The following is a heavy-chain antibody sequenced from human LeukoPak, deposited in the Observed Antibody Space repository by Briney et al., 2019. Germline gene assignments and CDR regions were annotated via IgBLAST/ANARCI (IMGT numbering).Heavy chain of an antibody. CDR1: GFTVSSNY. D-gene: IGHD3-22*01. Sequence: GGSLRLSCAASGFTVSSNYMSWVRQAPGKGLEWVSVIYSGGSTYYADSVKGRFTISRDNSKSTLYLQMKSLRAEDTAVYYCARARYYYDSSGFIHFDYWGQGTLVTVSS. V-gene: IGHV3-53*01. CDR2: IYSGGST. CDR3: ARARYYYDSSGFIHFDY. J-gene: IGHJ4*02.